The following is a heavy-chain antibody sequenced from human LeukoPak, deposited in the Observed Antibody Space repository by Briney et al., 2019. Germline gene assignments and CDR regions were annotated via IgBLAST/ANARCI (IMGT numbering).Heavy chain of an antibody. V-gene: IGHV1-46*01. CDR1: GCTFTSYY. Sequence: GPSVKVSCKASGCTFTSYYMHWVRQAPGQGLEWMGIINPSGGSTSYAQKFQGRVTMTRDTSTSTVYMELSSLRSEDTAVYYCARDPSPYGGNYYFDYWGQGTLVTVSS. CDR2: INPSGGST. J-gene: IGHJ4*02. CDR3: ARDPSPYGGNYYFDY. D-gene: IGHD4-23*01.